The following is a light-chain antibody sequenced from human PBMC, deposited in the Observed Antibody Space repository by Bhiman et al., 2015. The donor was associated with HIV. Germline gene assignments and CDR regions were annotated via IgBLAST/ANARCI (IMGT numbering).Light chain of an antibody. Sequence: QSVLTQPPSMSAAPGQKVTISCSGSTSIIGNNYISWYQQLPGTAPKLLIYEDNKRPSGIPDRFSGSKSGTSATLGITGLQTGDEADYYCGTWDSSLSVVFGTGTKVTVL. CDR1: TSIIGNNY. V-gene: IGLV1-51*02. J-gene: IGLJ1*01. CDR3: GTWDSSLSVV. CDR2: EDN.